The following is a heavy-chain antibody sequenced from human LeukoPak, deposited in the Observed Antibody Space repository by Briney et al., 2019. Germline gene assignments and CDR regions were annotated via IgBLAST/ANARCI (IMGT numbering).Heavy chain of an antibody. CDR1: GFTFSTYT. CDR3: ARAPYTTGRSFYFDS. J-gene: IGHJ4*02. Sequence: PGGSLRLSCAASGFTFSTYTMNWVRQAPGKGLEWVAIIWYDGSKTYYADSVKGRFTISRDNLSNTLYLQMNSLRAEDTALYFCARAPYTTGRSFYFDSWGQGTLVTVSS. CDR2: IWYDGSKT. V-gene: IGHV3-33*08. D-gene: IGHD2-2*02.